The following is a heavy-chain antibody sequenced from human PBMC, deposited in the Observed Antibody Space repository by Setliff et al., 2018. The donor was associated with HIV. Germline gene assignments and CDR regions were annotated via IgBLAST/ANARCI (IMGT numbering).Heavy chain of an antibody. CDR3: ARDSTGADYGDYADMDV. V-gene: IGHV1-18*01. J-gene: IGHJ6*03. CDR2: ISTYGGST. CDR1: GSTSSTDA. D-gene: IGHD4-17*01. Sequence: GASVKVSCKASGSTSSTDAISWVRQAPGQGLEWMGWISTYGGSTNYSQKFQCRVSMTTDTSTITVYMELTNLRAEDTAVYYCARDSTGADYGDYADMDVWGKGTTVTVSS.